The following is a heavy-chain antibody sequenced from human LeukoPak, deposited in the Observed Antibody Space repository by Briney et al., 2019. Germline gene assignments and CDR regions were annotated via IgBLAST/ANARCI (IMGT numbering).Heavy chain of an antibody. CDR2: IHHSGST. Sequence: SETLSLTCTVSGYSISSGYYWGWIRQPPGKGLEWIGSIHHSGSTYYNPSLKSRVTISVDTSKNQFSLKLSSVTAADTAVYYCARISSGWYRPYFDYWGQGTLVTVSS. J-gene: IGHJ4*02. CDR3: ARISSGWYRPYFDY. D-gene: IGHD6-19*01. CDR1: GYSISSGYY. V-gene: IGHV4-38-2*02.